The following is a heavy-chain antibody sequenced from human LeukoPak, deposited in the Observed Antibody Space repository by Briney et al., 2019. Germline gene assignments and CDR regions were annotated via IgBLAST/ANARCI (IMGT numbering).Heavy chain of an antibody. V-gene: IGHV4-59*01. CDR3: ARVVEMATIRYYFDY. CDR2: IYYSGST. J-gene: IGHJ4*02. CDR1: GGSISSYY. Sequence: PSETLSLTCTVSGGSISSYYWSWIRQPRGKGLEWIGYIYYSGSTNYNPSLKSRVTISVDTSKNQFSLKLSSVTAADTAVYYCARVVEMATIRYYFDYWGQGTLVTVSS. D-gene: IGHD5-24*01.